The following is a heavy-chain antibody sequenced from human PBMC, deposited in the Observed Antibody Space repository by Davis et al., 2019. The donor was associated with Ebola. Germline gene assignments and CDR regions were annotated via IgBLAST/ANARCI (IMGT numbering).Heavy chain of an antibody. J-gene: IGHJ3*01. V-gene: IGHV3-49*03. CDR1: GFTFGDYP. CDR2: IRTKGYGETT. D-gene: IGHD2/OR15-2a*01. Sequence: GGSLRLSCAASGFTFGDYPMCWFRQAPGKGLEWVGYIRTKGYGETTDYAASVKGRCTISRDDSESIAYLQMNSLKSEDTAVYYCTRALRIQGDAFDVWGQGTMVTVSS. CDR3: TRALRIQGDAFDV.